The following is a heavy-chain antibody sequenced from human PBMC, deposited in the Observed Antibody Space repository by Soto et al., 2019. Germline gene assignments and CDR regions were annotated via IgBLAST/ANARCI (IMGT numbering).Heavy chain of an antibody. Sequence: QVQLVESGGGVVQPGRSLRLSCAASGFTFSSYGMHWVRQAPGKGLEWVAVISYDGSNKYYADSVKGRFTISRDNSKNTLYLQTNSLRAEDTAVYYCAPDLAIAAAGPYFDYWGQGTLVTVSS. J-gene: IGHJ4*02. V-gene: IGHV3-30*03. D-gene: IGHD6-13*01. CDR2: ISYDGSNK. CDR1: GFTFSSYG. CDR3: APDLAIAAAGPYFDY.